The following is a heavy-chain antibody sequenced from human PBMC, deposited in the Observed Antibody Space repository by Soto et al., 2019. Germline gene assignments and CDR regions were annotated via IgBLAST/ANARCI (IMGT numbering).Heavy chain of an antibody. Sequence: EVHLVDSGGDVVQPGGSLKLSCAASAFTFSGSYLHWGREASGRGLEWVGHIRGRADSYATGYAASVNGRFTISRDDSTNTAYLQMKSLTTEDTAGYDCAIRYYWGQGTLVTVSS. CDR1: AFTFSGSY. CDR3: AIRYY. V-gene: IGHV3-73*01. J-gene: IGHJ4*02. CDR2: IRGRADSYAT.